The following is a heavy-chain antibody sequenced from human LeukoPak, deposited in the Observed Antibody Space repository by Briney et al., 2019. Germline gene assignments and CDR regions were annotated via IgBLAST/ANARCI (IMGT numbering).Heavy chain of an antibody. CDR2: IDTDGRTT. CDR3: VRDLAGADGY. Sequence: RGSLRLSCAASGFTFSKYWMHWVRQAPGKGLVWVSRIDTDGRTTNYADSVKGRFTISRDNAKDTLFLQMNGLRVEGTAVYYCVRDLAGADGYWGQGTLVTVSS. D-gene: IGHD6-13*01. V-gene: IGHV3-74*01. J-gene: IGHJ4*02. CDR1: GFTFSKYW.